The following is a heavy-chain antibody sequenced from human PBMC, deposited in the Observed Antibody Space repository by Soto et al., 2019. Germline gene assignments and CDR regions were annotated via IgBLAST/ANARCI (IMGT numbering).Heavy chain of an antibody. Sequence: GSGPTLVNPTQTLTLTCTFSGFSLSTHDVGVGWVRQPPGKALEWLALIYWNDEKRYSPSLKSRLTITKDTSRNQVVLTLTNVDPVDTATYYCTHRPTDSTWYSFADWGRGALVIVSS. V-gene: IGHV2-5*01. J-gene: IGHJ4*02. CDR2: IYWNDEK. D-gene: IGHD6-13*01. CDR1: GFSLSTHDVG. CDR3: THRPTDSTWYSFAD.